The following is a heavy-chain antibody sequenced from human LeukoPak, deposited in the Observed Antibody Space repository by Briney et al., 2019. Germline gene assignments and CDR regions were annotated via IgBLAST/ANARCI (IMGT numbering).Heavy chain of an antibody. D-gene: IGHD1-26*01. CDR3: ARAGGTYYGIAFDI. CDR1: GFTFSSYW. CDR2: IRQDGSEK. J-gene: IGHJ3*02. Sequence: GGSLRLSCAASGFTFSSYWMSWVRQAPGKGLEWVANIRQDGSEKYYVDSVKGRFTISRDNAKNSLYLQMNSLRAEDTAVYYCARAGGTYYGIAFDIWGQGTMVTVSS. V-gene: IGHV3-7*01.